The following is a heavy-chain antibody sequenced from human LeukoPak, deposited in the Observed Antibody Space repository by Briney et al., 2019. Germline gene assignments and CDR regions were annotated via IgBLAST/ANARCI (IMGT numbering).Heavy chain of an antibody. CDR3: ATSPRIAVAGTGY. V-gene: IGHV3-23*01. CDR2: ISGSGGST. D-gene: IGHD6-19*01. CDR1: GFTFTSYA. J-gene: IGHJ4*02. Sequence: GGSLRLSCAAAGFTFTSYAVSWVRQAPGKLLEWVSAISGSGGSTYYADSVKGRFTISRDNSKNTLYLQMNSLRAEDTAVYYCATSPRIAVAGTGYWGQGTLVTVSS.